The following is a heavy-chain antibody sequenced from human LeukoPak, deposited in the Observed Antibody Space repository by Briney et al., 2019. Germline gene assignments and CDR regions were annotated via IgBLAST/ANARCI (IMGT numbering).Heavy chain of an antibody. D-gene: IGHD2-2*01. J-gene: IGHJ3*01. V-gene: IGHV4-4*07. CDR2: IYSSGNT. Sequence: KPSGTLSLTCTVSGGSISNFYWSWIRQPAGKGLEWIGRIYSSGNTNYNPSLKSRVTMSVDTSKNQFSLKVNSVTAADTALYYCATTMPESSRTRSDDSFDVWGPGTLVTVSS. CDR1: GGSISNFY. CDR3: ATTMPESSRTRSDDSFDV.